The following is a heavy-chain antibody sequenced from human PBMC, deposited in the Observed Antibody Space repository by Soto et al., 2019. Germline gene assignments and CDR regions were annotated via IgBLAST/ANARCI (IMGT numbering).Heavy chain of an antibody. V-gene: IGHV5-51*01. CDR2: IYPGDSDT. D-gene: IGHD3-10*01. J-gene: IGHJ4*02. CDR1: GYSFTSYW. CDR3: AIFTHSGSYYAYFDY. Sequence: LGESLKISCKGSGYSFTSYWIGWVRQMPGKGLEWMGIIYPGDSDTRYSPSFQGQVTISADKSISTAYLQWSSLKASDTAMYYCAIFTHSGSYYAYFDYWGQGTLVTVSS.